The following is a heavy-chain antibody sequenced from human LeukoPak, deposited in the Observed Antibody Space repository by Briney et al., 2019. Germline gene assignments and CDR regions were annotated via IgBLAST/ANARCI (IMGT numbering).Heavy chain of an antibody. CDR1: GFTFSSYA. Sequence: GGSLRLSCAASGFTFSSYAMHWVRQAPGKGLEWVAVISYDGSNKYYADSVKGRFTISRDNAKNSLFLQMNSLRAEDTAVYYCARTGQYCSGGTCYSGQFDFWGQGTLVTVSS. CDR2: ISYDGSNK. D-gene: IGHD2-15*01. CDR3: ARTGQYCSGGTCYSGQFDF. J-gene: IGHJ4*02. V-gene: IGHV3-30-3*01.